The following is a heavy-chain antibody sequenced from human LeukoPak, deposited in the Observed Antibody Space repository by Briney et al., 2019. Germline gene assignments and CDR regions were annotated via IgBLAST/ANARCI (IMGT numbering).Heavy chain of an antibody. CDR1: GYTFTDYY. V-gene: IGHV1-2*02. J-gene: IGHJ4*02. D-gene: IGHD4-11*01. CDR2: INPNSGGT. Sequence: GASVKVSCKASGYTFTDYYMHWVRQAPGQGLEWMGWINPNSGGTNYAQKFQGRVTMTWDTSISTAYMELSRLRSDDTAVYYCARDRTTVTIFDYWGQGTLVTVSS. CDR3: ARDRTTVTIFDY.